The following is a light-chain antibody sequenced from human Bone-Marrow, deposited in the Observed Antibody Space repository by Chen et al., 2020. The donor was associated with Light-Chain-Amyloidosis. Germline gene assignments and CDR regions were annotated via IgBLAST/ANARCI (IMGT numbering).Light chain of an antibody. CDR3: QYYQGSSQGV. CDR1: SGSIATNY. CDR2: EDD. V-gene: IGLV6-57*01. J-gene: IGLJ3*02. Sequence: FMLTQPHSVSESPGKTVIISCTRSSGSIATNYVQWYQQRPGRSPTTVIYEDDQRPSGVPDRFSGSSDRSSNAASLTISGLKTEAEADYYCQYYQGSSQGVFGGGTKLTVL.